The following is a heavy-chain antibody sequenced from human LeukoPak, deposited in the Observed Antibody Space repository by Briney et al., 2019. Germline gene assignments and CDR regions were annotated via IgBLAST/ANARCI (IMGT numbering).Heavy chain of an antibody. J-gene: IGHJ4*02. CDR2: IYSGGST. CDR1: GFTVSSNY. D-gene: IGHD1-1*01. CDR3: ARDPVPATARHFDY. Sequence: GGSLRLSCAASGFTVSSNYMSWVRQAPGKGLEWVSVIYSGGSTYYADSVKGRFTISRDNSKNTLYLQMNSLRAEDTGVYYCARDPVPATARHFDYWGQGTLVTVSS. V-gene: IGHV3-66*01.